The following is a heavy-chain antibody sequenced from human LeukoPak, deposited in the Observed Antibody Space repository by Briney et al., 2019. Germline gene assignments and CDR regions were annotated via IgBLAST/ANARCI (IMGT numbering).Heavy chain of an antibody. CDR3: ARDERYDSSGYPFDY. J-gene: IGHJ4*02. CDR1: GYTFTGYF. Sequence: GASLEVSCKASGYTFTGYFMHWVRQAPGQGLEWMGWINPNTGGTNFAQTFQGRVTMTRDTSISTAYMELSRLRSDDTAVYYCARDERYDSSGYPFDYWGQGTLVTVSS. V-gene: IGHV1-2*02. CDR2: INPNTGGT. D-gene: IGHD3-22*01.